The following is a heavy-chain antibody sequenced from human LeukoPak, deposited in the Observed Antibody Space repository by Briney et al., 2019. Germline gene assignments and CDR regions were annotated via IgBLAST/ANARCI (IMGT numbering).Heavy chain of an antibody. J-gene: IGHJ4*02. CDR3: SRGPDWAYVPDY. CDR1: GGSISSDRFY. V-gene: IGHV4-61*02. CDR2: IKSSIK. D-gene: IGHD3-16*01. Sequence: PSETLSLTCIGSGGSISSDRFYWTWVPQPAGKGLEWIGRIKSSIKNYNPSLKSRVNISVDTSTNQFSLKLSSLTAADTAVYYCSRGPDWAYVPDYWGQGALVTVSS.